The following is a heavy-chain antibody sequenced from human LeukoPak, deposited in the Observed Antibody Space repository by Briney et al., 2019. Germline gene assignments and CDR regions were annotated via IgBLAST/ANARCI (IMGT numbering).Heavy chain of an antibody. V-gene: IGHV4-59*01. CDR3: ARGERYDYEAVDWFDP. Sequence: GSLRLSCAASGFSFSHAWMTWVRQAPGKGLEWIAYIYYSGSTNYNPSLKSRVTTSVDTSKNQFSLKLTSVTAADTAVYYCARGERYDYEAVDWFDPWGQGTLVTVSS. J-gene: IGHJ5*02. D-gene: IGHD4-17*01. CDR2: IYYSGST. CDR1: GFSFSHAW.